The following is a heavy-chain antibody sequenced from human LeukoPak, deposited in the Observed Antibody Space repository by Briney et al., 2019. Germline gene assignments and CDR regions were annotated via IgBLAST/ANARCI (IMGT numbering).Heavy chain of an antibody. V-gene: IGHV4-34*01. CDR1: GGSFSGYY. CDR2: INHSGST. D-gene: IGHD2-15*01. CDR3: ARSRGYCSGGSCYYFDY. Sequence: SETLSLTCAVYGGSFSGYYWSWIRQPPGKGLEWIGEINHSGSTNYNPSLKSRVTISVDMSKNQFSLKLSSVTAADTAVYYCARSRGYCSGGSCYYFDYWGQGTLVTVSS. J-gene: IGHJ4*02.